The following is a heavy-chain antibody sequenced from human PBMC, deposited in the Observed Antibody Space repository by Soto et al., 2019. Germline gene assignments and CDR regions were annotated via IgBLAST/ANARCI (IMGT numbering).Heavy chain of an antibody. Sequence: PSETLSLTCAVYGGSFSGYYWSWIRQPPGKGLEWIGEINHSGSTNYNPSLKSRVTISVDTSKNQFSLKLSSVTAADTAVYYYAREIPVPGTWYFDLWGRGTLVTVSS. CDR1: GGSFSGYY. J-gene: IGHJ2*01. D-gene: IGHD6-19*01. CDR3: AREIPVPGTWYFDL. V-gene: IGHV4-34*01. CDR2: INHSGST.